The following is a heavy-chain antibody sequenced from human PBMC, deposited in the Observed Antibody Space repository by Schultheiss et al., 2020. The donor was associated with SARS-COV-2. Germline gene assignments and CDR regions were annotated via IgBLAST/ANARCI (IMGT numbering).Heavy chain of an antibody. V-gene: IGHV3-9*01. CDR2: ISWNSGSI. CDR1: GFTFDDYA. J-gene: IGHJ4*02. Sequence: SLKISCAASGFTFDDYAMHWVRQVPGKGLEWVSGISWNSGSIGYADSMKGRFTISRDNSKNTLYLQMNSLRAEDTAVYYCAKEGGGSCYLICPSDYWGQGTLVTVSS. CDR3: AKEGGGSCYLICPSDY. D-gene: IGHD2-15*01.